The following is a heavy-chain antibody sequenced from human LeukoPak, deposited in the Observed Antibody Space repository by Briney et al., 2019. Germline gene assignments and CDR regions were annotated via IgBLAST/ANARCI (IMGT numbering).Heavy chain of an antibody. Sequence: SETLSLTCTVSGGSISSHFWSWIRQAPGKELEWIAYVHYTGSTNYNPSFKSRVTISMDTSKTQFSLRLRSVTAADTAMYYCARVERYNGDYGWFDPWGQGTLVTVSS. J-gene: IGHJ5*02. V-gene: IGHV4-59*11. D-gene: IGHD4-17*01. CDR3: ARVERYNGDYGWFDP. CDR2: VHYTGST. CDR1: GGSISSHF.